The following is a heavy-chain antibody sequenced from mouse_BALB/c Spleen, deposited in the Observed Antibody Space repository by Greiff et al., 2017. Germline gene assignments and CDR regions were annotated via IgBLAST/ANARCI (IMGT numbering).Heavy chain of an antibody. CDR1: GFTFSSYA. V-gene: IGHV5-6-5*01. CDR2: ISSGGST. J-gene: IGHJ4*01. CDR3: ARGLRTASAMDY. Sequence: EVQGVESGGGLVKPGGSLKLSCAASGFTFSSYAMSWVRQTPEKRLEWVASISSGGSTYYPDSVKGRFTISRDNARNILYLQMSSLRSEDTAMYYCARGLRTASAMDYWGQGTSVTVSS. D-gene: IGHD1-2*01.